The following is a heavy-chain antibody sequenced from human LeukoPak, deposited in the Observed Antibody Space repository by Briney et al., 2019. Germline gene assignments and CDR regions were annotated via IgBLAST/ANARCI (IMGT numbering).Heavy chain of an antibody. CDR1: GFTFSSYW. V-gene: IGHV3-7*01. CDR2: IKQDGSET. CDR3: ARVMITFGGDI. D-gene: IGHD3-16*01. Sequence: GGSLRLSCAASGFTFSSYWMSWVRQAPGKGLEWVANIKQDGSETFYVDSVKGRFTISRDNAKSSRYVQMNSLRAEDTAVYYCARVMITFGGDIWGQGTMVTVSS. J-gene: IGHJ3*02.